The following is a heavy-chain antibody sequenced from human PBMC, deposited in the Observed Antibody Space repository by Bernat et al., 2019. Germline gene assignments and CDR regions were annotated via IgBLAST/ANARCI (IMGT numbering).Heavy chain of an antibody. CDR2: ISGSGGSA. D-gene: IGHD6-13*01. CDR3: AKYPSFSSSWYYFDY. CDR1: GFTFSNYA. V-gene: IGHV3-23*04. J-gene: IGHJ4*02. Sequence: EVQLVESGGGLVQPGGSLRLSCAASGFTFSNYAMSWVRQAPGKGPEWVSAISGSGGSAYYADSVKGRFTISRDNSKNTLYLQMNSLRAEDTAVYYCAKYPSFSSSWYYFDYWGQGTLVIVSS.